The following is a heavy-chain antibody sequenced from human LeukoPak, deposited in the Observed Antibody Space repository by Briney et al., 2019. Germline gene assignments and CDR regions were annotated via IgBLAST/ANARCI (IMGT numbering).Heavy chain of an antibody. CDR1: GGSISSGGYY. Sequence: PSQTLSLTCTVSGGSISSGGYYWSWIRRHPGKGLEWIGYIYYSGSTYYNPSLKSRVTISVDRSKNQFSLKLSSVTAADTAVYYCARGADYYDSSGYYYESAFDIWGQGTMVTVSS. CDR2: IYYSGST. J-gene: IGHJ3*02. V-gene: IGHV4-31*03. D-gene: IGHD3-22*01. CDR3: ARGADYYDSSGYYYESAFDI.